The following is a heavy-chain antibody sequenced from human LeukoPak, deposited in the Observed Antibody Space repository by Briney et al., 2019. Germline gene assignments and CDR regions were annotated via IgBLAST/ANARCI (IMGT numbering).Heavy chain of an antibody. J-gene: IGHJ4*02. CDR1: GFTFSSYA. CDR2: IRSKAYGGTT. V-gene: IGHV3-49*04. CDR3: TREAYQYYDILTGYYMMPGYFDY. D-gene: IGHD3-9*01. Sequence: GGSLRLSCAASGFTFSSYAMSWVRQAPGKGLEWVGFIRSKAYGGTTEYAASVKGRFTISRDDSKSIAYLQMNSLKTEDTAVYYCTREAYQYYDILTGYYMMPGYFDYWGQGTLVTVSS.